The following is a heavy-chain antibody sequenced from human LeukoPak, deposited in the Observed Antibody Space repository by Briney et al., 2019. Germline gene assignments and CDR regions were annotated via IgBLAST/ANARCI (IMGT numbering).Heavy chain of an antibody. CDR1: GYTFDDYA. V-gene: IGHV3-9*01. D-gene: IGHD5-18*01. CDR2: ISWSSGSI. Sequence: PGGSLRLSCEASGYTFDDYAMHWVRHAPGKGLEWVSAISWSSGSIGYADSVKGRFTISRDNGKNSLYLQMNSLRTEDTALYYCAKGHTYGLGESYLDLWGQGTLVAVSA. CDR3: AKGHTYGLGESYLDL. J-gene: IGHJ4*02.